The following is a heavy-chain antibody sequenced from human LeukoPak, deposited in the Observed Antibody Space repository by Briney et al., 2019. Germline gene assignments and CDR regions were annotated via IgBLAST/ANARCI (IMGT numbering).Heavy chain of an antibody. CDR3: ARGLTAFGELSAPFDY. V-gene: IGHV1-18*01. Sequence: ASVKVSCKASGYTFTSYGIRWVRQAPRQGLEWMGWICAYNGNTNYAQKLQGRVTMTTDTSTSTGYMGLRSLRSDDTAVYYCARGLTAFGELSAPFDYAGQGSLVTVSS. CDR1: GYTFTSYG. D-gene: IGHD3-10*01. J-gene: IGHJ4*02. CDR2: ICAYNGNT.